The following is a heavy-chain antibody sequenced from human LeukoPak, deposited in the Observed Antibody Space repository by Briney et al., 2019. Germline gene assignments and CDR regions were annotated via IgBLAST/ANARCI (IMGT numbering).Heavy chain of an antibody. J-gene: IGHJ1*01. CDR2: INPKNGET. V-gene: IGHV1-69-2*01. Sequence: ASVAISFKASGYQFIYYYVHWVQQAPGKGLEWMGRINPKNGETMYEGKFLDRITISADTSTNTVYMQLSSLRSEDTAVYYCATPSGSYSGYYYYHWWGQGTLVTVSS. D-gene: IGHD1-26*01. CDR3: ATPSGSYSGYYYYHW. CDR1: GYQFIYYY.